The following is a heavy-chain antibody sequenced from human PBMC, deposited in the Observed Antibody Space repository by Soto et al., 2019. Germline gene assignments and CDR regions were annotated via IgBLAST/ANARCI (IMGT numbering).Heavy chain of an antibody. J-gene: IGHJ4*02. CDR3: VSQRTSVLTQAYFGE. D-gene: IGHD2-8*01. V-gene: IGHV4-39*01. Sequence: SETLSLTCTVSGGSVSSSNYYCGWMRQPPGKGLECIVSGYSRGRRYCKSTVKSPGSISVDTSENQFCLHWNSVTASATAVYYCVSQRTSVLTQAYFGEWGPGALVTVS. CDR1: GGSVSSSNYY. CDR2: GYSRGRR.